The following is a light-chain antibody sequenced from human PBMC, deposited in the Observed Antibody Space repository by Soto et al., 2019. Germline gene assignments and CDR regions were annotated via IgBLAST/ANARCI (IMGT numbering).Light chain of an antibody. CDR2: SNN. J-gene: IGLJ3*02. CDR1: SSNIGSNI. Sequence: QSVLTQPPSASGTPGQRVTISCSGSSSNIGSNIVNWYQQFPWTAPKLLIYSNNQRPSGVPDRFSGSKSGTSASLAISGLQSEDEADYYCAAWDDSLNGWVFGGGTKLTVL. CDR3: AAWDDSLNGWV. V-gene: IGLV1-44*01.